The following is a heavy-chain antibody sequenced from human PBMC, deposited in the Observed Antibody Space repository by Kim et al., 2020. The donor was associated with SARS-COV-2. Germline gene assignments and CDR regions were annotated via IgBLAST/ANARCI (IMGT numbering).Heavy chain of an antibody. V-gene: IGHV3-23*01. D-gene: IGHD3-9*01. CDR1: GFTFRNYA. J-gene: IGHJ4*02. Sequence: GGSLRLSCAASGFTFRNYAMSWVRQAPGKGLEWVSSIGGNGDVIVYGDSVKGRFTISRDNSKNTLYVQMYNLGAEDTAVYYCAKCATEMESVCLNFDCWGQGTLVAVSS. CDR2: IGGNGDVI. CDR3: AKCATEMESVCLNFDC.